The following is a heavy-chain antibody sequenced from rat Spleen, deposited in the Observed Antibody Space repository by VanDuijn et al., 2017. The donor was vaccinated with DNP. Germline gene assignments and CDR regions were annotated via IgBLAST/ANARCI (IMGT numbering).Heavy chain of an antibody. CDR3: AREYYYSSDY. V-gene: IGHV5-29*01. Sequence: EVQLVESGGGLVQPGRSLKLSCAASGFTFSHYGMAWVRQAAAKGLEWVATISNTGYSTYYSDSVKGRFSLSRDNAESTLYLQVNSLRSEDTATYYCAREYYYSSDYWGQGVMVTVSS. D-gene: IGHD1-2*01. CDR1: GFTFSHYG. J-gene: IGHJ2*01. CDR2: ISNTGYST.